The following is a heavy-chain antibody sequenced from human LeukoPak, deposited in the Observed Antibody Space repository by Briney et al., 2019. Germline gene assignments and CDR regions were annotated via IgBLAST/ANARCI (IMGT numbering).Heavy chain of an antibody. CDR1: GFTVSSNY. J-gene: IGHJ4*02. Sequence: PGGSLRLSCAASGFTVSSNYMSWVRQAPGKGLEWVSSISSSSSYIYYADSVKGRFTISRDNAKNSLYLQMNSLRAEDTAVYYCARDLSSYSSSWYIRDAYLDYWGQGTLVTVSS. CDR3: ARDLSSYSSSWYIRDAYLDY. D-gene: IGHD6-13*01. CDR2: ISSSSSYI. V-gene: IGHV3-21*01.